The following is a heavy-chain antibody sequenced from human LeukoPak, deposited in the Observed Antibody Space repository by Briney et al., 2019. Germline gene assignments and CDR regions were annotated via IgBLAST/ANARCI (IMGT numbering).Heavy chain of an antibody. CDR1: GFTFSSYW. CDR3: ATISVGATKDFDY. Sequence: GGSLRLSCAASGFTFSSYWMHWVRQAPGKGLVWVSRINSDGSSTSYADSVKGRFTISRDNAKNTLYLQMNSLRGEDTAVYYCATISVGATKDFDYWGQGTLVTVSS. J-gene: IGHJ4*02. CDR2: INSDGSST. V-gene: IGHV3-74*01. D-gene: IGHD1-26*01.